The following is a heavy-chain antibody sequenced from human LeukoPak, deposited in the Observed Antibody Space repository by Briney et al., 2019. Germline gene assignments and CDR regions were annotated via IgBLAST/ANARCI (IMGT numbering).Heavy chain of an antibody. CDR3: ARERDDYDILTGSFDY. CDR1: GFTFSSYA. D-gene: IGHD3-9*01. Sequence: QPGRSLRLSCAASGFTFSSYAMHWVRQAPGKGLEWVAVISYDGSNKYYADSVKGRFTISRDNSKNTLYLQMNSLRAEDTAVYYCARERDDYDILTGSFDYWGQGTLVTVSS. J-gene: IGHJ4*02. V-gene: IGHV3-30*04. CDR2: ISYDGSNK.